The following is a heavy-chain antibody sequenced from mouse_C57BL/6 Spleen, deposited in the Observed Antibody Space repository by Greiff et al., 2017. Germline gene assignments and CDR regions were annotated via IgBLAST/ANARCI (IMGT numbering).Heavy chain of an antibody. CDR2: VDPANGHT. CDR1: GFNIKNTY. Sequence: EVPLQESVAELVRPGASVKLSCTASGFNIKNTYMHLVKQRPEQGLEWIGRVDPANGHTKYAPTFQGKATITADTSSNTADLQLSSLTSEATAIYYCTGPGTGYYFDYWGQGTTLTVSS. D-gene: IGHD4-1*01. CDR3: TGPGTGYYFDY. J-gene: IGHJ2*01. V-gene: IGHV14-3*01.